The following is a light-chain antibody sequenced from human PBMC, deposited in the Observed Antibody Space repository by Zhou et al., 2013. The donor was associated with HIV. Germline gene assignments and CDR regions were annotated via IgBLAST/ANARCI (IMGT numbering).Light chain of an antibody. J-gene: IGKJ4*01. Sequence: ETVLTQSPGTLSLLPGERATLSCRASQSVSSTFLAWYQLKPGQAPRLIIYSASRRATGIPDRFSGSGSGTDFTLTITSLEPEDFAVYYCQQRNNWPRAFGGGTRVEI. CDR1: QSVSSTF. CDR3: QQRNNWPRA. CDR2: SAS. V-gene: IGKV3D-20*02.